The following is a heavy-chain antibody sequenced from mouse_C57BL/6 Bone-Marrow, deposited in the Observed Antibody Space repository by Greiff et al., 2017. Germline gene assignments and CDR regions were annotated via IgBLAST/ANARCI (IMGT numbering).Heavy chain of an antibody. CDR1: GFTFSDYY. CDR3: ARHEGRLPFAY. D-gene: IGHD2-4*01. V-gene: IGHV5-12*01. Sequence: EVMLVESGGGLVQPGGSLKLSCAASGFTFSDYYMYWVRQTPEKRLEWVAYISNGGGSTYYPDTVKGRFTISRDNAKNTLYLQMCRLKSEDTAMYYCARHEGRLPFAYWGQGTLVTVSA. J-gene: IGHJ3*01. CDR2: ISNGGGST.